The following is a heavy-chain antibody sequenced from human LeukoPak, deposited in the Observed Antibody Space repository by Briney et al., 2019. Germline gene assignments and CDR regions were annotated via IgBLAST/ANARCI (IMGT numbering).Heavy chain of an antibody. CDR1: GFTFSSYG. CDR3: AWGSRRQQLVPSWFY. D-gene: IGHD6-13*01. V-gene: IGHV3-23*01. CDR2: ISGSGGST. Sequence: QTGGSLRLSCAASGFTFSSYGMSWVRQAPGKGLEWVSAISGSGGSTYYADSVKGRFTISRDNSKNTLYLQMNSLRAEDTAVYYCAWGSRRQQLVPSWFYWGQGTLVTVSS. J-gene: IGHJ4*02.